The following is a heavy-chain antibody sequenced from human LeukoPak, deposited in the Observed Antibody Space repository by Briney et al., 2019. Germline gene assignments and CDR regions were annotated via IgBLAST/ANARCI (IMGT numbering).Heavy chain of an antibody. CDR1: GFSFSSSW. CDR2: IKYDGSER. J-gene: IGHJ4*02. D-gene: IGHD4-23*01. CDR3: ATDYGGGYFDY. V-gene: IGHV3-7*01. Sequence: GGSLRLSYTASGFSFSSSWMSWVRQAPGKGLEWVANIKYDGSERYYVDSVKGRFTISRDNAKNSLYLQMDSLGAEDTAVYYCATDYGGGYFDYWGQGTLVTVSS.